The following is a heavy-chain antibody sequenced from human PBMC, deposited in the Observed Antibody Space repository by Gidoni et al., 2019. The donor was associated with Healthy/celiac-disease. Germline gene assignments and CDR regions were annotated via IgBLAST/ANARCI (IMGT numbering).Heavy chain of an antibody. V-gene: IGHV5-51*01. CDR1: GYSFPSYC. Sequence: EVQLVQSGAEVKKPGESRKISGQGPGYSFPSYCIGWVGQMPGKGLEWMGILDPGHSGTRYSPAFHGQVTISADKSISTAYLQWSSLKASDTTMYYCARRAGDYSTWYFDYWGQGTLVTVSS. D-gene: IGHD4-4*01. CDR2: LDPGHSGT. CDR3: ARRAGDYSTWYFDY. J-gene: IGHJ4*02.